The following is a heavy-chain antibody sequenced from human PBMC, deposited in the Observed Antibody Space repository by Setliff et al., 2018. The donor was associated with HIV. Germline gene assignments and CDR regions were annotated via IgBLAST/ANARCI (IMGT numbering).Heavy chain of an antibody. J-gene: IGHJ3*01. CDR3: ARDWAASGYYPDTFDF. Sequence: ASVKVSCKASGYSFTDYYMHWVRQAPGQGLEWMGWINPNRGGTNYAQKFQGRVTMTRDTSITPAYMELSRVRSDDTAVYYCARDWAASGYYPDTFDFWGQGTMVTVSS. CDR1: GYSFTDYY. D-gene: IGHD3-22*01. CDR2: INPNRGGT. V-gene: IGHV1-2*02.